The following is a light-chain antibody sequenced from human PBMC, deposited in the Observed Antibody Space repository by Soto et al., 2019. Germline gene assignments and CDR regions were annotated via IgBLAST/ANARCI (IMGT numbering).Light chain of an antibody. Sequence: DIVMTQTPLCSAVCLGRPSSISCQSSQILVHSDGNTYLSWLHQRPGQPPRXLIYKISNRFSGVPDRFSVSGAGTEFTLKISRVENEDVGIYYCVQGTLFTQTFCQGTRLEIK. CDR2: KIS. CDR1: QILVHSDGNTY. CDR3: VQGTLFTQT. J-gene: IGKJ5*01. V-gene: IGKV2-24*01.